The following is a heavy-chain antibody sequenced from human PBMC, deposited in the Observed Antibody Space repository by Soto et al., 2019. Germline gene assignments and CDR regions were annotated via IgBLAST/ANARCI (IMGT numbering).Heavy chain of an antibody. CDR3: ARGYCSGGSCYYNWFDP. J-gene: IGHJ5*02. V-gene: IGHV1-18*01. CDR1: GYTFTSYG. Sequence: ASVKVSCKASGYTFTSYGISWVRQAPGQGLEWMGWISAYNGNTNYAQKLQGRVTMTIDTSTSTAYMELRSLRSDDTAVYYCARGYCSGGSCYYNWFDPWGQGTLVTVSS. CDR2: ISAYNGNT. D-gene: IGHD2-15*01.